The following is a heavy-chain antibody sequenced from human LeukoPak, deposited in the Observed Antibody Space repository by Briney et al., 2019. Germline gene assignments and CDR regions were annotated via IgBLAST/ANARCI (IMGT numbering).Heavy chain of an antibody. J-gene: IGHJ4*02. Sequence: KASETLSLTCAVSGGSISSYYWSWIRQPPGKGLEWIGYTYYSGSTNYNPSLKSRVTISVDTSKNQFSLKLLSVTAADTAVYYCARGMQQLYHFDSWGRGTLVTVSS. CDR1: GGSISSYY. V-gene: IGHV4-59*01. CDR2: TYYSGST. CDR3: ARGMQQLYHFDS. D-gene: IGHD6-13*01.